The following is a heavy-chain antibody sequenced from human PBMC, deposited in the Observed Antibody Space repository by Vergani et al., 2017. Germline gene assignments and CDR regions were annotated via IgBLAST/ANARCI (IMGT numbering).Heavy chain of an antibody. Sequence: EVQLVESGGGLVQPGGSLRLSCAASGFTFSSYWMHWVRQAPGKGLVWVSRINSDGSSTSYADSVKGRFTISRDNAKNTLYLQMNSLRAEDTAVYYCARGRRNWGKHGGGXFDYWGQGTLVTVSS. J-gene: IGHJ4*02. CDR1: GFTFSSYW. CDR2: INSDGSST. D-gene: IGHD7-27*01. CDR3: ARGRRNWGKHGGGXFDY. V-gene: IGHV3-74*01.